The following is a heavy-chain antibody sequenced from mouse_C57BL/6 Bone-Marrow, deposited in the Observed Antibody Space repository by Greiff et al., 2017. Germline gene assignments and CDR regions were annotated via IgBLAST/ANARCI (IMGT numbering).Heavy chain of an antibody. V-gene: IGHV1-69*01. Sequence: QVQLQQPGAELVMPGASVKLSCKASGYTFTSYWMHWVKQRPGQGLEWIGEMDPSDSYTNYNQKFKSKATLTVDKSSSTAYMQLSSLTSEDSAVYYCAREIPYYYGSSLFDYWGQGTTLTVSS. CDR3: AREIPYYYGSSLFDY. CDR1: GYTFTSYW. D-gene: IGHD1-1*01. J-gene: IGHJ2*01. CDR2: MDPSDSYT.